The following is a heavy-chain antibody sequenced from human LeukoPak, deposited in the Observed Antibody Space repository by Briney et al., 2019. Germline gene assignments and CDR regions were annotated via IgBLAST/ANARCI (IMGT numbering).Heavy chain of an antibody. CDR1: GGTFSSYA. Sequence: SVTVSCKASGGTFSSYAISWVRQAPGQGLEWMGRIIPILGIANYAQKFQGRVTITADKFTSTAYMELSSLRSEDTAVYYCARGYYDSRGQPDYYYYGMDVWGQGTTVTVSS. CDR3: ARGYYDSRGQPDYYYYGMDV. J-gene: IGHJ6*02. D-gene: IGHD3-22*01. V-gene: IGHV1-69*04. CDR2: IIPILGIA.